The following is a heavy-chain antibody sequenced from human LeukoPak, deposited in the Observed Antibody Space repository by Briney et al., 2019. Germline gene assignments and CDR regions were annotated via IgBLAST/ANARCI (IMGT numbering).Heavy chain of an antibody. J-gene: IGHJ6*03. Sequence: ASVKVSCKASGYTFTSYDINWVRQATGQGLEWMGWMNPNSGNTGYAQKFQGRVTMTRNTSISTAYMELSSLRSEDTAVYYCARDGGYCSSTSCYTMYYYMDVWGKGTTVTVSS. CDR1: GYTFTSYD. D-gene: IGHD2-2*02. CDR3: ARDGGYCSSTSCYTMYYYMDV. V-gene: IGHV1-8*01. CDR2: MNPNSGNT.